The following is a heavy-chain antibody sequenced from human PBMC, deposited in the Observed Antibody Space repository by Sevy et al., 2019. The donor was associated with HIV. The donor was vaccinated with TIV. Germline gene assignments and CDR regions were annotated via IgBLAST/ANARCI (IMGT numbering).Heavy chain of an antibody. CDR2: ISGSGGST. Sequence: GGSLRLSCAASGFTFSSYAMSWVRQAPGKGLEWVSAISGSGGSTYYADSVEGRFTISRDNSKNTLYLQMNSLRAEDTAVYYCARGFSGWSGSDFDIWGQGTMVTVSS. CDR3: ARGFSGWSGSDFDI. V-gene: IGHV3-23*01. J-gene: IGHJ3*02. D-gene: IGHD6-19*01. CDR1: GFTFSSYA.